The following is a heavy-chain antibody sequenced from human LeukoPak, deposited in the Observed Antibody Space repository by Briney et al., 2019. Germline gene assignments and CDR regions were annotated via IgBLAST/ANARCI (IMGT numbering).Heavy chain of an antibody. CDR2: INSNGGST. Sequence: TGRSLRLSCAASGFTFSSYAMSWVRQAPGKGLEWVSGINSNGGSTYYADSVRGRFTISRDNSKNTLYLQMNSLRAEDTAVYYCAKRLVACSGGSCYSTFQHWGQGTLVTVSS. CDR1: GFTFSSYA. V-gene: IGHV3-23*01. D-gene: IGHD2-15*01. CDR3: AKRLVACSGGSCYSTFQH. J-gene: IGHJ1*01.